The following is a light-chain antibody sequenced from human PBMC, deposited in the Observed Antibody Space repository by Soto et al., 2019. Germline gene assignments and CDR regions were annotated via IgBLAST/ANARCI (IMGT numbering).Light chain of an antibody. CDR1: QSVSSY. V-gene: IGKV3-11*01. J-gene: IGKJ5*01. Sequence: EIVLTQSPATLSLSPGERATLSCRASQSVSSYLAWYQQKPGQAPRLLIYDASNRATGIPARFSGSGSGTDFSLTISSLEPEDFAVYYGQQRSNWPPITSGHGTRLAIK. CDR3: QQRSNWPPIT. CDR2: DAS.